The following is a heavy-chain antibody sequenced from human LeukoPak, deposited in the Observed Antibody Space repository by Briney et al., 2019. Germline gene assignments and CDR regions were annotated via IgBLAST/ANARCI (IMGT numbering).Heavy chain of an antibody. D-gene: IGHD2/OR15-2a*01. V-gene: IGHV1-2*02. CDR1: GYTFTGYY. CDR2: INPNSGGT. CDR3: ARGFEYGSFDY. Sequence: GASVKVSCKASGYTFTGYYIHWVRQAPGQGLEWMGWINPNSGGTNYAQNFQGRVTMTRDTSISTAYMELNSLRSDDTAVYYCARGFEYGSFDYWGRGTLVTVSS. J-gene: IGHJ4*02.